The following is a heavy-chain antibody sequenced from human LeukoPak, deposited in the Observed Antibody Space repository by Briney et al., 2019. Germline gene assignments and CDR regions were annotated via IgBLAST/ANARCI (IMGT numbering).Heavy chain of an antibody. CDR3: ARGLKTTVTSYYYYYYMDV. J-gene: IGHJ6*03. CDR1: GGTFSGSY. D-gene: IGHD4-11*01. V-gene: IGHV4-34*01. Sequence: SETLSLTCAVYGGTFSGSYWTWIRQPPGRGLEWIGEINHSGSANYNPSLKSRLTMSVDTSKSQFSLQLSSVTAADTAVYYCARGLKTTVTSYYYYYYMDVWGKGTTVTVSS. CDR2: INHSGSA.